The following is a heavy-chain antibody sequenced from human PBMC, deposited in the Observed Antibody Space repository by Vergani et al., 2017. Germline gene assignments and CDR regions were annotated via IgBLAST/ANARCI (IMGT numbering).Heavy chain of an antibody. CDR3: ARESPGVPAARPFDY. CDR1: GYSFTSYW. D-gene: IGHD2-2*02. Sequence: EVQLVQSGAEVKKPGESLKISCKGSGYSFTSYWIAWVRQMPGKGLEWMGIIYPGDSDTRYSPSFQGQVTISADKSLSTAYLQWSSLKASDTAMYYCARESPGVPAARPFDYWGQGTLVTVSS. J-gene: IGHJ4*02. V-gene: IGHV5-51*03. CDR2: IYPGDSDT.